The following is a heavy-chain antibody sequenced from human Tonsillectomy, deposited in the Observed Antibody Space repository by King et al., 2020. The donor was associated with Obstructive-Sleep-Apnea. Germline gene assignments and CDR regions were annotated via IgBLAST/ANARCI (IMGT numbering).Heavy chain of an antibody. CDR1: GFTFSDYY. Sequence: VQLVESGGGLVKPGGSLRLSCAASGFTFSDYYMSWIRQAPGKGLEWVSYISSSSSYTNYADSVKGRFTISRGNAKNSLYLQRNSLRAEDTAVYYCARCRTHSTMVRKSYYFDYWGQGTLVTVSS. J-gene: IGHJ4*02. D-gene: IGHD3-10*01. V-gene: IGHV3-11*06. CDR3: ARCRTHSTMVRKSYYFDY. CDR2: ISSSSSYT.